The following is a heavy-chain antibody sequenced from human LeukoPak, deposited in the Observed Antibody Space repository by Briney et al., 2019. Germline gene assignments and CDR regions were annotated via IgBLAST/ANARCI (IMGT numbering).Heavy chain of an antibody. CDR3: ARDRQLDPTEDAFDI. V-gene: IGHV1-69*13. CDR2: VIPIFGTA. J-gene: IGHJ3*02. CDR1: GGTFSSYA. D-gene: IGHD1-1*01. Sequence: SVKVSCKASGGTFSSYAISWVRQAPGQGLEWIGGVIPIFGTANYAQKFQGRVTITADEYTSTAYEELSSLRSEHTAVYYCARDRQLDPTEDAFDIWGEGTMVSVSS.